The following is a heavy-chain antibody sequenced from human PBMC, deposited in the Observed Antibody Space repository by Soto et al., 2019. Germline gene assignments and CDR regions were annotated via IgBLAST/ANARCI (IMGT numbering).Heavy chain of an antibody. J-gene: IGHJ4*02. CDR2: IWYDGSNK. Sequence: QVQLVESGGGVVQPGRSLRLSCAASGFTFSSYGMHWVRQAPGKGLEWVAVIWYDGSNKYYADSVKGRFTISRDNSKNTLYLQMNSLRAEDTAVYYCAGEDFSTAYGCFDYWGQGTLVTVSS. CDR1: GFTFSSYG. D-gene: IGHD3-9*01. CDR3: AGEDFSTAYGCFDY. V-gene: IGHV3-33*01.